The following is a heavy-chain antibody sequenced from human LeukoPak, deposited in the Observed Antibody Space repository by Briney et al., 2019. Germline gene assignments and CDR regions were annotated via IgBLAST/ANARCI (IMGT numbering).Heavy chain of an antibody. CDR1: DGSIINNNHY. Sequence: PSETLSLTCTVSDGSIINNNHYWGWTRQPPGKGLEWIGSISYSGGTAYNPSLRSRVTISVDTSKNQFSLKVNSVTAADTAVYYCAREVEYYDRSGYRPHAFDIWGQGTLVTVSS. V-gene: IGHV4-39*02. J-gene: IGHJ3*02. D-gene: IGHD3-22*01. CDR3: AREVEYYDRSGYRPHAFDI. CDR2: ISYSGGT.